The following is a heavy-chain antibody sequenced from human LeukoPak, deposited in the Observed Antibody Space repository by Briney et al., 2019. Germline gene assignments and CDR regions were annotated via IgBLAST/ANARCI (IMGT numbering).Heavy chain of an antibody. CDR2: ISGSGGST. CDR1: GFTFSSYA. V-gene: IGHV3-23*01. J-gene: IGHJ4*02. D-gene: IGHD3-10*01. CDR3: ARESRGFGY. Sequence: EGSLRLSCAASGFTFSSYAMSWVRLAPGKGLEWVSAISGSGGSTYYADSVKGRFTISRDNAKNSLYLQMNSLRAEDTAVYYCARESRGFGYWGQGTLVTVSS.